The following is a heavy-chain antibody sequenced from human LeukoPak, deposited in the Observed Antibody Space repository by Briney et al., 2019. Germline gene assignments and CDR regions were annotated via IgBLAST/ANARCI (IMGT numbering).Heavy chain of an antibody. CDR2: ISGSGGST. CDR1: GFTFSSYA. D-gene: IGHD2-2*01. V-gene: IGHV3-23*01. CDR3: AKESSIVVVPAAGFDP. Sequence: GGSLRLSCAASGFTFSSYAMSWVRQAPGKGLEWVSAISGSGGSTYYADSVKGRFTISRDNSKNTLYLQTNSLRAEDTAVYYCAKESSIVVVPAAGFDPWGQGTLVTVSS. J-gene: IGHJ5*02.